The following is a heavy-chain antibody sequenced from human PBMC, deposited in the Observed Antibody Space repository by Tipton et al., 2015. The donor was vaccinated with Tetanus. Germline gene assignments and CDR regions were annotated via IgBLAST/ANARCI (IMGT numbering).Heavy chain of an antibody. CDR1: GGSISSGSSY. CDR2: VFYRGNT. J-gene: IGHJ6*03. D-gene: IGHD3-10*01. Sequence: TLSLTCTVSGGSISSGSSYWSWVRQPPGKKLEWLGYVFYRGNTNYNPSFKSRVTISVDTSKNQFSLKLHSVSAADTAVYYCARVESDGSGTNYNFYYMDVWGKGTTVTVSS. V-gene: IGHV4-61*01. CDR3: ARVESDGSGTNYNFYYMDV.